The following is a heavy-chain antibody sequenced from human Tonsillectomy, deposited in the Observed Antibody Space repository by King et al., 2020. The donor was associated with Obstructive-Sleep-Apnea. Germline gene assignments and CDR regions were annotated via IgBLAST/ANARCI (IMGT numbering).Heavy chain of an antibody. CDR2: IYYNGNT. J-gene: IGHJ4*02. V-gene: IGHV4-39*07. D-gene: IGHD4-17*01. CDR3: ARGDYNYFDY. CDR1: GGSISTTTYA. Sequence: QLQESGPRLVKPSEILSLTCTVSGGSISTTTYAWGWIRQPPGKGLEWIGSIYYNGNTYYNPSLKSRITISVDPSRTQFSLKLTSVTAVDTAVYYCARGDYNYFDYWGQGTLVTVSS.